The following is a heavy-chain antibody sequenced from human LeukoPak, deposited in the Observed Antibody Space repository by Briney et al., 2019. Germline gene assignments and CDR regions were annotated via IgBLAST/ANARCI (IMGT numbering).Heavy chain of an antibody. CDR2: IYSGGST. J-gene: IGHJ4*02. CDR3: AREAPSGYDYLDY. D-gene: IGHD5-12*01. Sequence: GGSLRLSCAASGFTVSSNYMSWVRQAPGKGLEWVSVIYSGGSTYYADSVKGRFTISRDNSKITLYLQMNSLRAEDTAVYYCAREAPSGYDYLDYWGQGTLVTVSS. CDR1: GFTVSSNY. V-gene: IGHV3-53*01.